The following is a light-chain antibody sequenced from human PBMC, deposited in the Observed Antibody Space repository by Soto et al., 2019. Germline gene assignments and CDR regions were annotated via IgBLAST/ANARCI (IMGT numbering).Light chain of an antibody. Sequence: HSALTQPASVSGSPGQSITISCTGTSSDVGAYNYVSWCQQHSGKAPKLIIYEVSRRPSGISDRFSGSKSGNTASLTISGLQAEDEGDYDCCSFTGSGTWVFGGGTKLTVL. V-gene: IGLV2-14*01. J-gene: IGLJ3*02. CDR2: EVS. CDR3: CSFTGSGTWV. CDR1: SSDVGAYNY.